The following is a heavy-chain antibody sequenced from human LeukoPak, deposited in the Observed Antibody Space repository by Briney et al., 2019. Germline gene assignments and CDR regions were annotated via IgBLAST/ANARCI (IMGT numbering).Heavy chain of an antibody. CDR1: GGSFSGYY. V-gene: IGHV4-34*01. D-gene: IGHD6-13*01. Sequence: SETLSLTCAVYGGSFSGYYWSRIRQPPGKGLEWIGEINHSGSTNYNPSLKSRVTISVDTSKNQFSLKLSSVTAADTAVYYCARVSLRAAAGTGDWFDPWGQGTLVTVSS. J-gene: IGHJ5*02. CDR3: ARVSLRAAAGTGDWFDP. CDR2: INHSGST.